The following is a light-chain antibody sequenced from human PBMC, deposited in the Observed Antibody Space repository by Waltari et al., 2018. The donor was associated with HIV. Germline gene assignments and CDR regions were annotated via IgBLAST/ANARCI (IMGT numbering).Light chain of an antibody. J-gene: IGLJ2*01. CDR3: GTWDSSLSVV. Sequence: QSVLTQPPSLSAAPGQKVTISCSGSSSNIGKNYVSWYQQLPGTAPKLLIYDNNKRPSGIPDRFSGSKSGTSATLGITGLQTGDEADYYCGTWDSSLSVVFDGGTKVTVL. CDR1: SSNIGKNY. V-gene: IGLV1-51*01. CDR2: DNN.